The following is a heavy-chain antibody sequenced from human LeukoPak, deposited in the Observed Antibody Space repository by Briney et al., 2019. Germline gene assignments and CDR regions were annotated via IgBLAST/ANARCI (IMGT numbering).Heavy chain of an antibody. V-gene: IGHV4-39*07. CDR1: GGSISSSSYY. D-gene: IGHD3-16*01. J-gene: IGHJ4*02. CDR3: ARGGGDY. Sequence: PSETLSLTCTVPGGSISSSSYYWGWIRQPPGKGLEWIGSIYYSGSTYYNPSLKSRVTISVDTSKNQFSLKLSSVTAADTAVYYCARGGGDYWGQGTLVTVSS. CDR2: IYYSGST.